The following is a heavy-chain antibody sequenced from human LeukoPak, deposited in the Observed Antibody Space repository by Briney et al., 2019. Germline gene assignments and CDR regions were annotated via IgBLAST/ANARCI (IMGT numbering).Heavy chain of an antibody. J-gene: IGHJ4*02. CDR3: AKEDYDILTGYYPRPVFDY. D-gene: IGHD3-9*01. CDR2: ISYDGSNK. Sequence: PGGSLRLSCAASGFTFSSYGMHWVRQAPGKGLEWVAVISYDGSNKYYADSVKGRFTISRDNSKNTLYPQMNSLRAEDTAVYYCAKEDYDILTGYYPRPVFDYWGQGTLVTVSS. V-gene: IGHV3-30*18. CDR1: GFTFSSYG.